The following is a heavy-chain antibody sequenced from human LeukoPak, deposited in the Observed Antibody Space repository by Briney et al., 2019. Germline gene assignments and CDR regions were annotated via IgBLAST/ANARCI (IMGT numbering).Heavy chain of an antibody. CDR2: IYYSGST. CDR1: GDSISNSGFY. V-gene: IGHV4-39*01. D-gene: IGHD3-10*01. CDR3: ARHYGSGSWGAFDI. J-gene: IGHJ3*02. Sequence: SETLSLTCTVSGDSISNSGFYWGWIRQPPGKGLEWIGNIYYSGSTYYNSSLKSRVTMSVDTSKNQFSLKLSSVTAADTAVYYCARHYGSGSWGAFDIWGQGTMVTVSS.